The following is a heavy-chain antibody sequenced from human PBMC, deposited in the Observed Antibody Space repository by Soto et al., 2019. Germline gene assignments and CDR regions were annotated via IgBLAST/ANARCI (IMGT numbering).Heavy chain of an antibody. V-gene: IGHV5-51*01. D-gene: IGHD3-10*01. J-gene: IGHJ5*02. CDR2: IYPGDSDT. Sequence: GESLKISCKGSGYSFTSYWIGWVRQMPGKGLEWMGIIYPGDSDTRYSPSFQGQVTISADKSISTAYLQWSSLKASDTAMYYCARHDGEDQLGYWFDPWGQGTLVTVSS. CDR3: ARHDGEDQLGYWFDP. CDR1: GYSFTSYW.